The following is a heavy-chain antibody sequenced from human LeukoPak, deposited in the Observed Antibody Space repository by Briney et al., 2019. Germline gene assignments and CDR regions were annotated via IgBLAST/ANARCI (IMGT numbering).Heavy chain of an antibody. CDR2: IYPGDSDT. CDR1: GYSFTGYW. J-gene: IGHJ6*02. D-gene: IGHD3-16*01. CDR3: ARYPPGGDYYYYGMDV. Sequence: GESLKISCKGSGYSFTGYWIGWVRQMPGKGLEWMGIIYPGDSDTRYSPSFQGQVTISADKSISTAYLQWSSLKASDTAMYYCARYPPGGDYYYYGMDVWGQGTTVTVSS. V-gene: IGHV5-51*01.